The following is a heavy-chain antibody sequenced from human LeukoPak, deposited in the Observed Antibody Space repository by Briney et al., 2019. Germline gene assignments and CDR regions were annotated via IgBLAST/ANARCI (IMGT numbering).Heavy chain of an antibody. Sequence: GGSLRLSCAASGFTFDDYAMHWVRQAPGKGLEWVSGISWNSGSIGYADSVKGRFTISRDNAKNTLYLQMNSLRAEDTAVYYCAKGIAARPFYYFDYWGQGALVTVSS. D-gene: IGHD6-6*01. CDR2: ISWNSGSI. V-gene: IGHV3-9*01. J-gene: IGHJ4*02. CDR3: AKGIAARPFYYFDY. CDR1: GFTFDDYA.